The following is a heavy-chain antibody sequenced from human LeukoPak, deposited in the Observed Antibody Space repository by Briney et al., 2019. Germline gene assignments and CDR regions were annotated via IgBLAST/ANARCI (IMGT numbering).Heavy chain of an antibody. Sequence: GGSLRLSCVVSGFTLSSRWMMWVRQAPGEGLEWMTNINRDGSEKNYVDSVKGRFTITRDNTENSLYLQMNSLKVEDSAIYYCATYDSWSGYNIAYWGQGTLVTVSS. CDR3: ATYDSWSGYNIAY. D-gene: IGHD3-3*01. CDR1: GFTLSSRW. CDR2: INRDGSEK. V-gene: IGHV3-7*03. J-gene: IGHJ4*02.